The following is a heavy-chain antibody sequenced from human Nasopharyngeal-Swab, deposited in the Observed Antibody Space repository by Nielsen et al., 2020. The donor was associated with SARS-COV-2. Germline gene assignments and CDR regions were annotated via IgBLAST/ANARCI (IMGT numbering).Heavy chain of an antibody. V-gene: IGHV3-48*03. J-gene: IGHJ4*02. CDR2: IGISGSPK. D-gene: IGHD3-10*01. Sequence: GASLKISCEVSGFTFTNYEIHWVRQAPGKGLEWVSYIGISGSPKYYADSVKGRFTISRDNAKNSLSLQMNSLRAEDTAVYYCARDVQRGFDSWGQGTLVTVSS. CDR1: GFTFTNYE. CDR3: ARDVQRGFDS.